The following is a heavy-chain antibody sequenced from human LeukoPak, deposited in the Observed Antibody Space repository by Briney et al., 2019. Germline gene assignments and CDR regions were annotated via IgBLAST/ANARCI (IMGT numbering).Heavy chain of an antibody. CDR1: GGPISSGGYY. Sequence: SETLSLTCTVSGGPISSGGYYWSWIRQHPGKGLEWIGYIYYSGSTYYNPSLKSRVTISVDTSKNQFSLKLSSVTAADTAVYYCAREGVAAAGTDYWGQGTLVTVSS. V-gene: IGHV4-31*03. CDR3: AREGVAAAGTDY. D-gene: IGHD6-13*01. J-gene: IGHJ4*02. CDR2: IYYSGST.